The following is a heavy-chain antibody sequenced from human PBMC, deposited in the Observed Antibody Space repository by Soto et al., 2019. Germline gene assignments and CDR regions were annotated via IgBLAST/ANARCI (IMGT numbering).Heavy chain of an antibody. D-gene: IGHD1-26*01. V-gene: IGHV3-23*01. CDR1: GFTFSKFA. CDR3: AKGGWELRDYYYGLDV. J-gene: IGHJ6*02. CDR2: ISGSGDGS. Sequence: GGSLRLSCAASGFTFSKFAMNWVRQVPGKGLEWISAISGSGDGSYYTDSVKGRFSISRDNSKNTLFLQMNGLRVEDTAVYYCAKGGWELRDYYYGLDVWGRGTTVTVS.